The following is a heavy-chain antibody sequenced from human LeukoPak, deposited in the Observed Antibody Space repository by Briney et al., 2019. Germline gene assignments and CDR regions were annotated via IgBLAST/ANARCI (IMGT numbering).Heavy chain of an antibody. V-gene: IGHV4-31*03. CDR3: ARVGALAYCGGDCSDYFDY. CDR1: GGSISSGGYY. CDR2: IYYSGST. Sequence: SETLSLTCTVSGGSISSGGYYWSWIRQHPGKGLEWIGYIYYSGSTYYSPSLKSRVTISVDTSKNQFSLKLSSVTAADTAVYYCARVGALAYCGGDCSDYFDYWGQGTLVTVSS. D-gene: IGHD2-21*02. J-gene: IGHJ4*02.